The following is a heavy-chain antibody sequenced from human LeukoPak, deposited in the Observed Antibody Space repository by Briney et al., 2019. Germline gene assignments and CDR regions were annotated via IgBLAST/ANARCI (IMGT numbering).Heavy chain of an antibody. D-gene: IGHD2-2*01. Sequence: PGGSLRLSCTASGFTFSDYAMSWVRQAPGKGLGWVGFIRSKAYGGTTEYAASVKGRFTISRDDSKSIAYLEMNSLITEDTAVYFCTRGNQMLPYFFDYWGQGTLATVSS. J-gene: IGHJ4*02. CDR1: GFTFSDYA. CDR2: IRSKAYGGTT. V-gene: IGHV3-49*04. CDR3: TRGNQMLPYFFDY.